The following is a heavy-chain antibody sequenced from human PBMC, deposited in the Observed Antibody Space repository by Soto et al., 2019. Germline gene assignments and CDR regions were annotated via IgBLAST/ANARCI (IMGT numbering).Heavy chain of an antibody. V-gene: IGHV1-46*03. Sequence: QVQLVQSGAEVKKPGASVKVSCKASGYTFTSYYMPWVRQAPGQGLAWMGIINPSGGSTSYAQKLQGGSTMTRDTATSTVYVEQSRRRAEETAVYYCAKGSWDGSGSYYNVPGAFDIWGQGTMVTVSS. D-gene: IGHD3-10*01. CDR1: GYTFTSYY. J-gene: IGHJ3*02. CDR3: AKGSWDGSGSYYNVPGAFDI. CDR2: INPSGGST.